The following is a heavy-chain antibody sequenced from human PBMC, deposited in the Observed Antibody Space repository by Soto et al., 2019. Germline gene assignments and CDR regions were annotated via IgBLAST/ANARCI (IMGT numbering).Heavy chain of an antibody. J-gene: IGHJ6*02. CDR1: GGSISSYY. V-gene: IGHV4-4*07. CDR2: IYTSGST. D-gene: IGHD1-26*01. Sequence: PSETLSLTCTVSGGSISSYYWSWIRQPAGKGLEWIGRIYTSGSTNYNPSLKSRVTMSVDTSKNQFSLKLSSVTAADTDVYYCARSWQPSELGGYYYYYYGMDVWGQGTTVTVSS. CDR3: ARSWQPSELGGYYYYYYGMDV.